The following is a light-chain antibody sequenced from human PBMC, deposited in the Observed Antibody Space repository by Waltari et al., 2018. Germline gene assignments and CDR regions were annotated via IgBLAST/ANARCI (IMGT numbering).Light chain of an antibody. V-gene: IGKV3-20*01. J-gene: IGKJ3*01. CDR2: GAS. Sequence: EIVLTQSPGTLSLSPGERAPLSCRASQSVRSSYLAWYQQKPGQAPRLLIYGASSRATGIPDRFSGSGSGTDFTLSISRLEPEDFAVYYCQQYGSSPFTFGPGTKVDIK. CDR1: QSVRSSY. CDR3: QQYGSSPFT.